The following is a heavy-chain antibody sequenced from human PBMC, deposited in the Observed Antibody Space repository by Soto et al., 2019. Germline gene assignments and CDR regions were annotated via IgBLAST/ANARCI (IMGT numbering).Heavy chain of an antibody. CDR1: GFSFSNYG. D-gene: IGHD2-15*01. V-gene: IGHV3-30*03. CDR3: ARGYCSGGSCYSRNDYYYGMDV. CDR2: TSYDGYKK. J-gene: IGHJ6*02. Sequence: QVQLVESGGGVVQPGRSLRLSCAASGFSFSNYGMHWVRQAPGKGLERVAVTSYDGYKKYFADSVKGRFTISRDNSKNTLYLQMNSLRANDTALYYCARGYCSGGSCYSRNDYYYGMDVWGQGTTVTVSS.